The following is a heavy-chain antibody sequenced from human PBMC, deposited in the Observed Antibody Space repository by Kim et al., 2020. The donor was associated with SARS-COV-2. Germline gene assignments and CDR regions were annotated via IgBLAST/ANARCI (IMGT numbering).Heavy chain of an antibody. J-gene: IGHJ3*02. D-gene: IGHD1-26*01. Sequence: SETLSLTCAVYGGSFSGYYWSWIRQPPGKGLEWIGEINHSGSTNYNPSLKSRVTISVDTSKNQFSLKLSSVTAADTAVYYCARRYVGLRVSDAFDIWGQGTMVTVSS. CDR3: ARRYVGLRVSDAFDI. CDR2: INHSGST. CDR1: GGSFSGYY. V-gene: IGHV4-34*01.